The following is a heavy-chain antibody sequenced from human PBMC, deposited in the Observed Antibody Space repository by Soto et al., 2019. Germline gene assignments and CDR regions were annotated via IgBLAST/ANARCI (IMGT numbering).Heavy chain of an antibody. D-gene: IGHD2-15*01. CDR3: ARDARYCSGGSCYYNWFDP. J-gene: IGHJ5*02. Sequence: SETLSLTCTVSGGSISSYYWSWIRQPPGKGLEWIGYIYYSGSTNYNPSLKSRVTISVDTSKNQFSLKLSSVTAADTAVYYCARDARYCSGGSCYYNWFDPWGQGTLVTVSS. CDR2: IYYSGST. V-gene: IGHV4-59*01. CDR1: GGSISSYY.